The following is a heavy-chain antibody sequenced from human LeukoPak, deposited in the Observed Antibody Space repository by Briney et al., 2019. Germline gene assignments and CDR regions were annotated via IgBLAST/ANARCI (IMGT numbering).Heavy chain of an antibody. D-gene: IGHD3-10*01. J-gene: IGHJ5*02. Sequence: PGRSLSLSCAASGVTLSPYGMHWVRQAPGKGLEWVAVISYEGGTQHYADSVKGRFIISRDNPRNTLYLQMNILRTEDTAVYYCAKEGTPHVCTWYDLRGQGTQVIVSS. V-gene: IGHV3-30*18. CDR3: AKEGTPHVCTWYDL. CDR1: GVTLSPYG. CDR2: ISYEGGTQ.